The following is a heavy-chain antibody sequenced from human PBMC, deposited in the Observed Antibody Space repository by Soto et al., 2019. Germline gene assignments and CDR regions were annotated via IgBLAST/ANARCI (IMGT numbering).Heavy chain of an antibody. Sequence: ASVRVSCKXSGYTFTSYDINWVRQATGQGLEWMGWMNPNSGNTGYAQKFQGRVTMTRNTSISTAYMELSSLRSEDTAVYYCARKSYSYGYLLGYYYYGMDVWGQGTTVTVSS. CDR3: ARKSYSYGYLLGYYYYGMDV. J-gene: IGHJ6*02. D-gene: IGHD5-18*01. CDR2: MNPNSGNT. CDR1: GYTFTSYD. V-gene: IGHV1-8*01.